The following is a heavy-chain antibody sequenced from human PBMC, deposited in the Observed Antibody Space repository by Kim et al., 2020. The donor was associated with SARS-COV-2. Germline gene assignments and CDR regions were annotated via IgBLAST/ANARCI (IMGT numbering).Heavy chain of an antibody. J-gene: IGHJ4*02. Sequence: NYHPSLKSRVTISVDTSKNQFSLKLSSVTAADTAVYYCASNGVMTSFDYWGQETLVTVSS. V-gene: IGHV4-59*01. CDR3: ASNGVMTSFDY. D-gene: IGHD3-16*01.